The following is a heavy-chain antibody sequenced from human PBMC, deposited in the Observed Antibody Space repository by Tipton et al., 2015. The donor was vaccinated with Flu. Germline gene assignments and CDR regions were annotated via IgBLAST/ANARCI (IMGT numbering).Heavy chain of an antibody. CDR1: GYSFTSFG. Sequence: QLVQSGAEVKRPGASVKVSCKASGYSFTSFGVSWVRQAPGRGLEWMGWISAYTGNTIYPRNLQGRVTLTTDISTSTAYLELRSLKSGDTVVEFCARDAVKGVGAPNIHGMEVWGQGTTVTVS. D-gene: IGHD3-10*01. CDR2: ISAYTGNT. CDR3: ARDAVKGVGAPNIHGMEV. V-gene: IGHV1-18*01. J-gene: IGHJ6*02.